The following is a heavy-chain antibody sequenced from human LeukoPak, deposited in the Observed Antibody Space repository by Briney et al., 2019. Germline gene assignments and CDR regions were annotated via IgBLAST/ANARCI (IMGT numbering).Heavy chain of an antibody. J-gene: IGHJ6*02. Sequence: PGGSLRLSCAASGFTVSSNYMSWVRQAPGKGLEWVSVIYSGGSTHYADSVKGRFTISRHNSKNTLYLQMNSLRAEDTAVYYCARDRRGYSRTPYGMDVWGQGTTVTVSS. CDR2: IYSGGST. V-gene: IGHV3-53*04. CDR3: ARDRRGYSRTPYGMDV. D-gene: IGHD5-18*01. CDR1: GFTVSSNY.